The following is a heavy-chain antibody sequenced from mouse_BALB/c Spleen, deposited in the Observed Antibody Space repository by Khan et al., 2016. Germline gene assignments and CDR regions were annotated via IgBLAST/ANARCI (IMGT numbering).Heavy chain of an antibody. V-gene: IGHV1-87*01. CDR3: ARRGYGYHFDY. Sequence: QVQLQQSGAELARPGASVKLSCKASGYTFTSYWMQWVKQRPGQGLEWIGPIYPGDGDTRYTQKFKGKATLTADKSSSTAYMQLSSLASEDSAVYYCARRGYGYHFDYWGKGTTLTVSS. D-gene: IGHD2-2*01. CDR1: GYTFTSYW. CDR2: IYPGDGDT. J-gene: IGHJ2*01.